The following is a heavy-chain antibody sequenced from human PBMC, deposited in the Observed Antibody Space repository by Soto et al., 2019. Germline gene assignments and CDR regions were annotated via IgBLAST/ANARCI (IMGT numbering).Heavy chain of an antibody. V-gene: IGHV1-69*02. Sequence: QVQLVQSGAEVRKPGSSVKVSCKASGSTFSSYPVNWVRQAPGQGLEWIGRIIPILGITNYARRFQGRVTITADRSTNTAYMELTSLTSEDTAVYYCARRRYCGADCYSKFYYGMDVWGQGTTVTVSS. CDR1: GSTFSSYP. D-gene: IGHD2-21*02. CDR2: IIPILGIT. CDR3: ARRRYCGADCYSKFYYGMDV. J-gene: IGHJ6*02.